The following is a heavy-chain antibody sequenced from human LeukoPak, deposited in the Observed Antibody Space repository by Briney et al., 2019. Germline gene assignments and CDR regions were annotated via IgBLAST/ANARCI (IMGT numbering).Heavy chain of an antibody. CDR2: INHSGYT. Sequence: SETLSLTCAVSGVSFNDYYWSWVRQTPGKGLEWIGEINHSGYTNDSPSLKSRVTISIDTSRKQFSLNLRSVTVADTGIYYCTRMTTGHDYWGQGALVTVSS. CDR3: TRMTTGHDY. CDR1: GVSFNDYY. D-gene: IGHD4-17*01. J-gene: IGHJ4*02. V-gene: IGHV4-34*01.